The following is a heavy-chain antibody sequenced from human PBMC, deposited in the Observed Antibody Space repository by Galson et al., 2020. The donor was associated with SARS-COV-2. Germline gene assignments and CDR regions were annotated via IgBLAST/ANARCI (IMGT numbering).Heavy chain of an antibody. CDR3: DRIWVESGHVYFYFDYYMDV. Sequence: SGPTLVKPTETLTLTCTFSVFSLNHATMAVSWILQPPANALDWLAHIFSNDQKSYITSLKTRLTISKHASKSQVVLTMTDLDPVETATYYCDRIWVESGHVYFYFDYYMDVWGTGTTGSVSS. J-gene: IGHJ6*03. CDR1: VFSLNHATMA. V-gene: IGHV2-26*01. CDR2: IFSNDQK. D-gene: IGHD2-8*01.